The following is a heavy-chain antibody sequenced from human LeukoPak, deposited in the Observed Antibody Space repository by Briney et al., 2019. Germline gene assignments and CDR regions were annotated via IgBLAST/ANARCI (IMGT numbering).Heavy chain of an antibody. CDR2: IYPRGGST. D-gene: IGHD1-26*01. Sequence: ASVKVSCKASGYTFTSNYIHWVRQAPGQGLEWMGMIYPRGGSTSYAQKFQGRVTMTEDTSTDTAYMELSSLRSEDTAVYYCATLSGSLDGDYWGQGTLVTVSS. CDR1: GYTFTSNY. J-gene: IGHJ4*02. V-gene: IGHV1-46*01. CDR3: ATLSGSLDGDY.